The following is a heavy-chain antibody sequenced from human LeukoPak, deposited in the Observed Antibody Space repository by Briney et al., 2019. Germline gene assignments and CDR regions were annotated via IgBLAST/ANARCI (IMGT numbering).Heavy chain of an antibody. D-gene: IGHD5-18*01. CDR1: GGSISSYY. J-gene: IGHJ4*02. Sequence: PSETLSLTCTVSGGSISSYYWSWIRQPPGKGLEWIGYIYYSGSTNYNPFLKSRVTISVDTSKNQFSLKLSSVTAADTAVYYCARGYRGYYFDYWGQGTLVTVSS. V-gene: IGHV4-59*01. CDR3: ARGYRGYYFDY. CDR2: IYYSGST.